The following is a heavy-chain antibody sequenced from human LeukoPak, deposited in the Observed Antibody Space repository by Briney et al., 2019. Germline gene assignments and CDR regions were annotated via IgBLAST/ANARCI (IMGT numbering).Heavy chain of an antibody. CDR3: ARDRQGYDILTGYYRLDAFDI. D-gene: IGHD3-9*01. J-gene: IGHJ3*02. CDR2: IYPGDSDT. V-gene: IGHV5-51*01. Sequence: GESLKISCKGSGYSFTSYWIGWVRQMPGKGLEWMGIIYPGDSDTRYSPSFQGQVTISADKSISTAYLQWSSLKASDTAMYYCARDRQGYDILTGYYRLDAFDIWGQGTMVTVSS. CDR1: GYSFTSYW.